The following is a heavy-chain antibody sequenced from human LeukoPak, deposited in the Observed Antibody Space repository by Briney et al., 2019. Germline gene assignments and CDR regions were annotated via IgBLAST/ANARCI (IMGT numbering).Heavy chain of an antibody. CDR3: ARVGVSSSFDY. Sequence: ASVKVSCTASGYTFTSYGISWVRQAPGQRLEWMGWINAGNGNTKYSQKFQGRVTITRDTSASTAYMELSSLRSEDTAVYYCARVGVSSSFDYWGQGTLVTVSS. V-gene: IGHV1-3*01. J-gene: IGHJ4*02. D-gene: IGHD6-13*01. CDR1: GYTFTSYG. CDR2: INAGNGNT.